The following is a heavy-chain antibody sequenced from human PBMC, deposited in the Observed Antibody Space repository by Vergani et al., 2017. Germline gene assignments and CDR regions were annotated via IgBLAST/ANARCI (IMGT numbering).Heavy chain of an antibody. V-gene: IGHV1-8*02. CDR2: MNPNSGNT. D-gene: IGHD3-10*01. CDR3: ARGGVLLWFGEPNWFDP. Sequence: QVQLVQSGAEVKKPGSSVKVSCKASGGTFSSYTISWVRQAPGQGLEWMGWMNPNSGNTGYAQKFQGRVTMTRNTSISTAYMELSSLRSEDTAVYYCARGGVLLWFGEPNWFDPWGQGTLVTVSS. J-gene: IGHJ5*02. CDR1: GGTFSSYT.